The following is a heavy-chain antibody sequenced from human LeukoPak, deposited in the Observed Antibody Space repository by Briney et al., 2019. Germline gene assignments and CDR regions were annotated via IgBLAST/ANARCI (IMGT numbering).Heavy chain of an antibody. V-gene: IGHV4-4*07. CDR2: IYTSGST. D-gene: IGHD2-8*02. J-gene: IGHJ6*03. Sequence: SETLSLTCTVSGGSIISYYWSWIRQPAGKGLEWIGRIYTSGSTNYNPSLKSRVTISVDKSKNQFSLKLSSVTAADTAVYYCARDGSTIPGGVYMDVWGKGTTVTVSS. CDR1: GGSIISYY. CDR3: ARDGSTIPGGVYMDV.